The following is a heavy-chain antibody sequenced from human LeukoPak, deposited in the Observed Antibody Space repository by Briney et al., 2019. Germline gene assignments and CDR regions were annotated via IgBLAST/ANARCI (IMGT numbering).Heavy chain of an antibody. Sequence: SETLSPTCTVSGGSISSSSYYWGWIRQPPGKGLEWIGSIYYSGSTYYNPSLKSRVTISVDTFKNQFSLKLSSVTAADTAVYYCARQGSGDYTIFDYWGQGTLVTVSS. J-gene: IGHJ4*02. CDR2: IYYSGST. V-gene: IGHV4-39*01. CDR3: ARQGSGDYTIFDY. CDR1: GGSISSSSYY. D-gene: IGHD4-17*01.